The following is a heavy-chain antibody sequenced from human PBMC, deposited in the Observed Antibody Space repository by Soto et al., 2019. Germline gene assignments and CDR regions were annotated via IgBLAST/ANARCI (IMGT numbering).Heavy chain of an antibody. D-gene: IGHD4-17*01. Sequence: EVQLVESGGGLVQPGGSLRLSCAASGFTFFAYWIHWVRQIPGKGLVWVSRINSDGSHTSYADFVRGRFTITRDNSKNPVDLQMNSLTAEDTAVYYCAKVGNYGDYVGDIGFDYWGQVSLVSVSS. CDR3: AKVGNYGDYVGDIGFDY. CDR2: INSDGSHT. V-gene: IGHV3-74*01. J-gene: IGHJ4*02. CDR1: GFTFFAYW.